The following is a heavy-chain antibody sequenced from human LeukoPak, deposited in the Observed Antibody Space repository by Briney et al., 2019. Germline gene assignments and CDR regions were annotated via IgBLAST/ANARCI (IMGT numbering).Heavy chain of an antibody. CDR3: ARPEATMIVAG. D-gene: IGHD3-22*01. Sequence: GESLMISCKGSGYTFSSYWIAWVRQMPGKGLEWMGIIYPGDSDTRYSPSFQGQVTISADKSISTAYLQWSSLKASDTAMYYCARPEATMIVAGWGQGTLVTVSS. CDR1: GYTFSSYW. V-gene: IGHV5-51*01. CDR2: IYPGDSDT. J-gene: IGHJ4*02.